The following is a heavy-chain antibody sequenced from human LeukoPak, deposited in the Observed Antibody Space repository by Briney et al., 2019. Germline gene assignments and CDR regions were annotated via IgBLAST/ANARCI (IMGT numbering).Heavy chain of an antibody. CDR3: AKDSSVRGVIITGYFDY. Sequence: PGGSLRLSCAASGFTFTDYYMSWIRQAPGKGLEWVSYISSSDNTIYYADSVKGRFTISRDNAKNSLYLQMNSLRAEDMALYYCAKDSSVRGVIITGYFDYWGQGTLVTVSS. J-gene: IGHJ4*02. CDR1: GFTFTDYY. CDR2: ISSSDNTI. D-gene: IGHD3-10*01. V-gene: IGHV3-11*01.